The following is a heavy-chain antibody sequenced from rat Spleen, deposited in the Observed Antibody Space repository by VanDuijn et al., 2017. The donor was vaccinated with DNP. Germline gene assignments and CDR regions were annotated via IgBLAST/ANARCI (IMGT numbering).Heavy chain of an antibody. CDR3: VRWNSGHFDY. CDR1: GFTFNNYW. Sequence: EVQLVETGGGLVQPGRSLKLSCITSGFTFNNYWMTWIRQVPGKGLEWIASITDGNGNTFYPDSVRGRFTISRDNAKSTLYLQMHSLRSEDMATYYCVRWNSGHFDYWGQGVMVTVSS. J-gene: IGHJ2*01. CDR2: ITDGNGNT. V-gene: IGHV5-31*01. D-gene: IGHD4-3*01.